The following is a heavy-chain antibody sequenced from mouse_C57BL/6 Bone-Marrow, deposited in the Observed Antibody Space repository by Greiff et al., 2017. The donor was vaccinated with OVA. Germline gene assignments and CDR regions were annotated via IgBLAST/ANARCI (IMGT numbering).Heavy chain of an antibody. J-gene: IGHJ1*03. CDR2: IYPGSGST. CDR3: ARYYGSSYVGWYFDV. CDR1: GYTFTSYW. V-gene: IGHV1-55*01. Sequence: QVHVKQSGAELVKPGASVKMSCKASGYTFTSYWITWVKQRPGQGLEWIGDIYPGSGSTNYNEKFKSKATLTVDTSSSTAYMQLSSLTSEDSAVYYCARYYGSSYVGWYFDVWGTGTTVTVSS. D-gene: IGHD1-1*01.